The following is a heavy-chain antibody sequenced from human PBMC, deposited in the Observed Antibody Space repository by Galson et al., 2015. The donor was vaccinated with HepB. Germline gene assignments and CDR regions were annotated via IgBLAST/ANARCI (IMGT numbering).Heavy chain of an antibody. V-gene: IGHV3-30-3*01. D-gene: IGHD3-16*02. J-gene: IGHJ1*01. Sequence: SLRLSCAASGFTFSSYAMHWVRQAPGKGLEWVAVISYDGSNKYYVDSVKGRFTISRDNSKNTLYLQMNSLRAEDTAVYYCARAIGGPLQHWGQGTLVTVSS. CDR2: ISYDGSNK. CDR3: ARAIGGPLQH. CDR1: GFTFSSYA.